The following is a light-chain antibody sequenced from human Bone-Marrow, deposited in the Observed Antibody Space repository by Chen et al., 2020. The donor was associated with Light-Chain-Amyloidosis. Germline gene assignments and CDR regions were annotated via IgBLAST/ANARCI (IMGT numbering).Light chain of an antibody. V-gene: IGLV3-25*03. CDR2: RDT. J-gene: IGLJ2*01. CDR1: DLSTKY. Sequence: HELTQPPSVSVSTVQTARTNCSGDDLSTKYAYWYQQKPGQAPVLVIHRDTERPSGISERFSGSSSATTATLTISGVQAEDEADYHCQSADSSGTYEVIFGGGTKLTVL. CDR3: QSADSSGTYEVI.